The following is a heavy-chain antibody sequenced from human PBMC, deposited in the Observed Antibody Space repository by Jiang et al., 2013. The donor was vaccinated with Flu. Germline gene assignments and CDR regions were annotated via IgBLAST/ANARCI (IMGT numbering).Heavy chain of an antibody. J-gene: IGHJ3*02. CDR1: GYTFTSYG. CDR2: ISAYNGNT. Sequence: GAEVKKPGASVKVSCKASGYTFTSYGISWVRQAPGQGLEWMGWISAYNGNTNYAQKLQGRVTMTTDTSTSTAYMELRSLRSDDTAVYYCARDGIVIAVAGTGDAFDIWGQGTMVTVSS. CDR3: ARDGIVIAVAGTGDAFDI. D-gene: IGHD6-19*01. V-gene: IGHV1-18*01.